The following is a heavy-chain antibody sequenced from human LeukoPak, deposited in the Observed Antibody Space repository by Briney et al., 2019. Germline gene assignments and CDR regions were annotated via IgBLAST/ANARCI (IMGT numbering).Heavy chain of an antibody. Sequence: PSETLSLTCTVSGGSISSSSYYWGRIRQPPGKGLEWIGSIYYSGSAYYNPSLKSRVTISVDTSKNQFSLKLSSVTAADTAVYYCARAYYYDSSGFLAFDYWGQGTLVTVSS. D-gene: IGHD3-22*01. CDR2: IYYSGSA. CDR1: GGSISSSSYY. CDR3: ARAYYYDSSGFLAFDY. J-gene: IGHJ4*02. V-gene: IGHV4-39*01.